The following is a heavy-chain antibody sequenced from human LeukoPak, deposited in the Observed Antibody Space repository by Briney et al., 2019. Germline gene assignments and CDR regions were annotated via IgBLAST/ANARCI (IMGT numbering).Heavy chain of an antibody. Sequence: ASXKVSCXASGYTFTSYGISWVRQAPGQGLEWMGWISAYNGNTNYAQKLQGRVTMTTDTSTSTAYMELRSLRSDDTAVYYCAREVRDYDFWSGYYSDYWGQGTLVTVSS. CDR3: AREVRDYDFWSGYYSDY. CDR2: ISAYNGNT. CDR1: GYTFTSYG. J-gene: IGHJ4*02. V-gene: IGHV1-18*01. D-gene: IGHD3-3*01.